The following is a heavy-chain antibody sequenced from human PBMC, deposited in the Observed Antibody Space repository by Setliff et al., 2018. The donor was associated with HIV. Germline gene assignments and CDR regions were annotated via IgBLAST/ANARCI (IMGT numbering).Heavy chain of an antibody. CDR3: ARGRMRSPATSQAYFQH. CDR1: GYSISSGYY. CDR2: INHSGST. D-gene: IGHD1-26*01. Sequence: SETLSLTCTVSGYSISSGYYWGWIRQPPGKGLEWIGEINHSGSTNYNPSLKSRVTISVDTSKNQFSLKLSSVTAADTAVYYCARGRMRSPATSQAYFQHWGQGTLVTVSS. J-gene: IGHJ1*01. V-gene: IGHV4-38-2*02.